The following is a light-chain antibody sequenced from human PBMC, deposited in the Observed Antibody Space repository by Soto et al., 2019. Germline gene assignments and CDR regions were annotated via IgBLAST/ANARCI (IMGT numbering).Light chain of an antibody. J-gene: IGLJ2*01. CDR2: ITSDGSY. CDR1: SGHTNYA. Sequence: QSVLTQSPSASASLGASVKLTCTLSSGHTNYAIAWHQQQPDKGPRYLMKITSDGSYSKGDGIPDRFSGATSGAERYLTTSSLQSEDEADYYCQTWDTAYVIFGGGTKLTVL. CDR3: QTWDTAYVI. V-gene: IGLV4-69*01.